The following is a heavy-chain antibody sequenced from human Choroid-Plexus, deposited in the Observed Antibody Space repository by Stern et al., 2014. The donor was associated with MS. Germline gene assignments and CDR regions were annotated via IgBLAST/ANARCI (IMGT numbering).Heavy chain of an antibody. V-gene: IGHV4-61*02. CDR2: IYTSGST. D-gene: IGHD2-15*01. J-gene: IGHJ4*02. CDR3: ARGRNGFGYDS. Sequence: QLQLQESGPGLVKPSQTLSLTCTVSGGPISSGTYYWSWIRQPAGQGLEWIGRIYTSGSTDYTSSLKSRVTISVDMSKHQLSLRLTHVTAADTAVYYCARGRNGFGYDSWGQGTLATVSP. CDR1: GGPISSGTYY.